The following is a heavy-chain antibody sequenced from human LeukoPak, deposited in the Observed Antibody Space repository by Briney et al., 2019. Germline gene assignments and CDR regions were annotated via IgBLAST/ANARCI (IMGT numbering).Heavy chain of an antibody. J-gene: IGHJ4*02. CDR3: ARVQHYSSAILPDY. Sequence: PGGSLRLSCAASGFTFSSYAMHWVRQAPGKGLEYVSAISSNGGSTYYANSVKGRFTISRDNSKNTLYLQMNSLRAEDTAVYYCARVQHYSSAILPDYWGQGTLVTVSS. V-gene: IGHV3-64*01. D-gene: IGHD6-25*01. CDR2: ISSNGGST. CDR1: GFTFSSYA.